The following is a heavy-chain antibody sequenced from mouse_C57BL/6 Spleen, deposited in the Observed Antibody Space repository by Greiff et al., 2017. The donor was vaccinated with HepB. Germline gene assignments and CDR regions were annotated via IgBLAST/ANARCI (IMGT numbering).Heavy chain of an antibody. CDR2: ISDGGSYT. Sequence: EVKVVESGGGLVKPGGSLKLSCAASGFTFSSYAMSWVRQTPEKRLEWVATISDGGSYTYYPDNVKGRFTISRDNAKNNLYLQMSHLKSEDTAMYYCARSYYYGSSSLDYWGQGTTLTVSS. D-gene: IGHD1-1*01. J-gene: IGHJ2*01. V-gene: IGHV5-4*03. CDR3: ARSYYYGSSSLDY. CDR1: GFTFSSYA.